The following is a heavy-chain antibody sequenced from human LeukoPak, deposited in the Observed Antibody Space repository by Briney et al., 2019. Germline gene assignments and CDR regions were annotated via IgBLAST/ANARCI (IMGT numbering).Heavy chain of an antibody. V-gene: IGHV1-69*13. CDR1: GATFSSYA. CDR2: IIPIFGTA. CDR3: ARATSIESPVYFDY. J-gene: IGHJ4*02. D-gene: IGHD2-2*01. Sequence: ASVKVSCKASGATFSSYAISWVRQAPGQGLEWMGGIIPIFGTANYAQKFQGRVTITADESTSTAYMELSSLRSEDTAVYYCARATSIESPVYFDYWGQGTLVTVSS.